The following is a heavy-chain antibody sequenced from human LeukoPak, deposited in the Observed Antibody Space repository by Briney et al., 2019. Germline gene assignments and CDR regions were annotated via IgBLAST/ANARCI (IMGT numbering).Heavy chain of an antibody. CDR2: IWYDGSNK. V-gene: IGHV3-33*08. J-gene: IGHJ5*02. CDR1: GFTVSSNY. Sequence: QAGGSLRLSCAASGFTVSSNYMSWVRQAPGKGLEWVAVIWYDGSNKHYADSVKGRFTISRDNSKNTLYLQMNSLRAEDTAVYYCARAPFGVSRFHWFDPWGQGTLVTVSS. CDR3: ARAPFGVSRFHWFDP. D-gene: IGHD3-16*01.